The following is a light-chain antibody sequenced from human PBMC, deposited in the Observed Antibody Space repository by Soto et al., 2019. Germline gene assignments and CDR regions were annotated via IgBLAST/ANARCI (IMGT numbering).Light chain of an antibody. CDR3: QVWDIMTDNDV. Sequence: SYELTQPPSVSVAPEKTATITCGGNTIGDKRVHWYRQKPGQAPVLLISYDSDRPSGIPERFSGSNSGNTATLTISRVEAGDEADYYCQVWDIMTDNDVFGGGTKVTVL. CDR2: YDS. V-gene: IGLV3-21*04. J-gene: IGLJ1*01. CDR1: TIGDKR.